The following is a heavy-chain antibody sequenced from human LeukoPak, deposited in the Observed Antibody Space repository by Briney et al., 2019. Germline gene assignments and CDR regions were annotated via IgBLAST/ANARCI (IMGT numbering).Heavy chain of an antibody. V-gene: IGHV3-20*04. D-gene: IGHD4-17*01. CDR2: INWNGGST. CDR3: VRYRDYGALTRGFDY. Sequence: PGGSLRLSCAASGFTFDDYGMSWVRQAPGKGLEWVSGINWNGGSTGYADSVKGRFTISRDNAKNSLYLQMNGLRAEDTALYYCVRYRDYGALTRGFDYWGQGTLVTVSS. J-gene: IGHJ4*02. CDR1: GFTFDDYG.